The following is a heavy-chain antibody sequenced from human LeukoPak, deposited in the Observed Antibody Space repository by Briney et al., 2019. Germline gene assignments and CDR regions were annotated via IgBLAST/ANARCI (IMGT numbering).Heavy chain of an antibody. J-gene: IGHJ4*02. CDR2: IWYDGSEK. CDR3: GKDLGSSARYLDRVDY. V-gene: IGHV3-33*06. D-gene: IGHD2-2*01. Sequence: PGGSLRLSCGASGFAFSSHGMQWVRQAPGQGLVWLTIIWYDGSEKYYADSVKGRFTVSRDNSKNTVYLQTNSLRAEDTAVYYCGKDLGSSARYLDRVDYWGQGTLVTVSS. CDR1: GFAFSSHG.